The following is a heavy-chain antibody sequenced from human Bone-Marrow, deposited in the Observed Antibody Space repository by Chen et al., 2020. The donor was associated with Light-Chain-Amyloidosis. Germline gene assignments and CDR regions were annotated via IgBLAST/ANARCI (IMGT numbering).Heavy chain of an antibody. CDR3: AAFYAGQQGKGA. J-gene: IGHJ5*02. Sequence: QVQLQESGPGLVNPSDTLSLTCDVSGVSVTSGTYHWSWIRQSPGKGLEWVGCTPYTDNSYYIPSLTSRVTISIDASKNLFSLKLNTVTAADTAVYYCAAFYAGQQGKGAWGQGTLVTVSS. CDR2: TPYTDNS. D-gene: IGHD2-2*01. CDR1: GVSVTSGTYH. V-gene: IGHV4-61*01.